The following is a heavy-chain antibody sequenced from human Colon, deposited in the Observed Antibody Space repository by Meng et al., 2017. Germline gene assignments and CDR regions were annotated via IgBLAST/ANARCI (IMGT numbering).Heavy chain of an antibody. CDR3: ARNSGSYPYYFDY. Sequence: DGQLVETGGGLIPPGGSLRLSCAASGFTVSSYYLSWVRQAPGKGLEWVSIIYSGGSTYHADSVKGRFTISRDNSKNTLYLQMNSLRAEDTAVYYCARNSGSYPYYFDYWGQGSLVTVSS. CDR1: GFTVSSYY. CDR2: IYSGGST. V-gene: IGHV3-53*02. D-gene: IGHD1-26*01. J-gene: IGHJ4*02.